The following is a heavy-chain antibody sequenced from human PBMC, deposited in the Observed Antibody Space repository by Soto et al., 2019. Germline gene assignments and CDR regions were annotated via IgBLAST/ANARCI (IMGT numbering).Heavy chain of an antibody. V-gene: IGHV4-61*01. CDR1: GGSVSSGSYY. Sequence: QVQLQESGPGLVKPSETLSLTCTVSGGSVSSGSYYWSWIRQPPGKGLEWIGYIYYSGSTNYNPSLKSRVTISVDTSKNQFSLKLSSVTAADTAVYYCARGTLWFGESVDYWGQGTLVTVSS. CDR2: IYYSGST. CDR3: ARGTLWFGESVDY. D-gene: IGHD3-10*01. J-gene: IGHJ4*02.